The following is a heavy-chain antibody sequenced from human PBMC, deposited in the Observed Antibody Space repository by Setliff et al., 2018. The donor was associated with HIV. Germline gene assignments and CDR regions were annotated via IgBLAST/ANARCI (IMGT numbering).Heavy chain of an antibody. CDR1: GGSISSSSYY. CDR3: ARDLYSSGWYGLYYYGMDV. J-gene: IGHJ6*02. CDR2: IYYSGST. Sequence: PSETLSLTCTVSGGSISSSSYYWGWIRQPPGKGLEWIGSIYYSGSTYYNPSLKSRVTISVDTSKSQFSLKLSSVTAADTAVYYCARDLYSSGWYGLYYYGMDVWGQGTTVTVSS. V-gene: IGHV4-39*07. D-gene: IGHD6-19*01.